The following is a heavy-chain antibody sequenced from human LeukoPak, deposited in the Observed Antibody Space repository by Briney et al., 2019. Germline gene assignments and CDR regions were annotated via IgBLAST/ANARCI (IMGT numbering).Heavy chain of an antibody. CDR3: AKVAKTYYYDSSGYYYEGYFDY. Sequence: GGSLRLSCAASGFTFSSYAMSWVRQAPGKGLEWVSAISGSGGSTYYADSVEGRFTISRDNSKNTLYLQMNSLRAEDTAVYYCAKVAKTYYYDSSGYYYEGYFDYWGQGTLVTVSS. J-gene: IGHJ4*02. CDR2: ISGSGGST. D-gene: IGHD3-22*01. V-gene: IGHV3-23*01. CDR1: GFTFSSYA.